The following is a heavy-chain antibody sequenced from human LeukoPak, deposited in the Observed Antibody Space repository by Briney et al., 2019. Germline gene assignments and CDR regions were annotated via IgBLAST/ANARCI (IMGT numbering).Heavy chain of an antibody. D-gene: IGHD5-18*01. J-gene: IGHJ4*02. Sequence: PGRSLRLSCAASGFTFSSYAMHWVRQAPGKGLEWVAVISYDGSNKYYADSVKGRFTISRDNSKNTLYLQMNSLRAEDTAVYYCAREGRYSYGYGYYFDYWGQGTLVTVSS. CDR3: AREGRYSYGYGYYFDY. CDR1: GFTFSSYA. CDR2: ISYDGSNK. V-gene: IGHV3-30*14.